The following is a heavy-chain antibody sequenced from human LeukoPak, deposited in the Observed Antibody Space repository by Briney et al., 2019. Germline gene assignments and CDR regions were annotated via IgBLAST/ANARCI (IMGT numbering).Heavy chain of an antibody. CDR2: IYYSGST. Sequence: PSETLSLTCTVSGDSISTFYWSWIRQPPGKGLEWIGYIYYSGSTNYNPSLKSRVTISVDTSNNQFSLKLSSVTAADTAVYYCARGSRELYYFDYWGQGTLVTVSS. CDR1: GDSISTFY. V-gene: IGHV4-59*01. J-gene: IGHJ4*02. CDR3: ARGSRELYYFDY. D-gene: IGHD1-7*01.